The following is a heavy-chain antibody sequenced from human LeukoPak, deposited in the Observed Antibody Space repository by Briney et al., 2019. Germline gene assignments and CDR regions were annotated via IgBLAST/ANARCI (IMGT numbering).Heavy chain of an antibody. J-gene: IGHJ4*02. V-gene: IGHV3-48*01. CDR1: GFTFSSYS. CDR3: ARDHRGPYYDSSGYAFDY. CDR2: ISSSSSTI. Sequence: GGSLRLSCAASGFTFSSYSMNWVRQAPGKGLEWVSYISSSSSTIYYADSVKGRFTISRDNAKNSLYLQMNSLRAEDTAVYYCARDHRGPYYDSSGYAFDYWGQGTLVTVSS. D-gene: IGHD3-22*01.